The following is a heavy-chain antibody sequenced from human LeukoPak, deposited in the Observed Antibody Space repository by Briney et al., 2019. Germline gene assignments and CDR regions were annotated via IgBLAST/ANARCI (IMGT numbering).Heavy chain of an antibody. CDR1: GGTFSSYA. CDR2: IIPIFGTA. CDR3: ARGAAMVTGVFDY. D-gene: IGHD5-18*01. Sequence: SVKVSCRASGGTFSSYAISWVRQAPGQGLEWMGGIIPIFGTANYAQKFQGRVTITADESTSTAYMELSSLRSEDTAVYYCARGAAMVTGVFDYWGQGTLVTVSS. V-gene: IGHV1-69*13. J-gene: IGHJ4*02.